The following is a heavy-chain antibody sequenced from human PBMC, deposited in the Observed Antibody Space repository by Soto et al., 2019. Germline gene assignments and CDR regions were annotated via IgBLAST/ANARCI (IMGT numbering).Heavy chain of an antibody. CDR2: IHYSGST. V-gene: IGHV4-59*08. D-gene: IGHD3-10*01. J-gene: IGHJ6*03. CDR1: GDSISSYY. Sequence: ASETLSLTCTVSGDSISSYYWSWIRQPPGKGLKWIGNIHYSGSTNYNPSLKSRVTISLDASKDQFSLQLRSVTAAETAVYYCARHLTGRGHYYYMDVWGKGTTVTVSS. CDR3: ARHLTGRGHYYYMDV.